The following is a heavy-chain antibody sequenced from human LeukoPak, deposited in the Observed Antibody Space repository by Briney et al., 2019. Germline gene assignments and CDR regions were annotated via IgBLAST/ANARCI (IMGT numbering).Heavy chain of an antibody. Sequence: ASVKVSCKASGYTFTSYAMHWVRQAPGQRLEWMGWINAGNGNTKYSQEFQGRVTITRDTSASTAYMELSSLRSEDMAVYYCARAGWELLGGGSWVFDYWGQGTLVTVSS. V-gene: IGHV1-3*03. CDR2: INAGNGNT. CDR1: GYTFTSYA. CDR3: ARAGWELLGGGSWVFDY. D-gene: IGHD1-26*01. J-gene: IGHJ4*02.